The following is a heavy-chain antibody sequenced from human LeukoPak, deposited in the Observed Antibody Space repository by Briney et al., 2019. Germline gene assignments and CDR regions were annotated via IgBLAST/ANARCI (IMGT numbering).Heavy chain of an antibody. Sequence: PSETLSLTCSVSGTSINRGTHYWSWVRQAAGKGLEWIGHVYATGNTNYNPSLWSRLSISIDTSRNQFSLRLGSVTAADTAIYYCARDRSYYSDTGADYWGQGKMVIVSS. V-gene: IGHV4-61*09. CDR3: ARDRSYYSDTGADY. D-gene: IGHD2-8*02. CDR2: VYATGNT. J-gene: IGHJ4*02. CDR1: GTSINRGTHY.